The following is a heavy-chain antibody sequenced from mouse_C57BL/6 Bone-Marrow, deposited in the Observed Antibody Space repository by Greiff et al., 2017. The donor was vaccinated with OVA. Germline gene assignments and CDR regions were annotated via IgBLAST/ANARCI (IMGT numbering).Heavy chain of an antibody. V-gene: IGHV1-76*01. D-gene: IGHD1-1*01. Sequence: QVQLQQSGAELVRPGASVKLSCKASGYTFTDYYINWVKQRPGQGLEWIARIYPGSGNTYYNEKFKGKATLTAEKSSSTAYMQLSSLTSEDSAVYFCARDYGSSFNYWGQGTTRTVSS. CDR1: GYTFTDYY. CDR3: ARDYGSSFNY. CDR2: IYPGSGNT. J-gene: IGHJ2*01.